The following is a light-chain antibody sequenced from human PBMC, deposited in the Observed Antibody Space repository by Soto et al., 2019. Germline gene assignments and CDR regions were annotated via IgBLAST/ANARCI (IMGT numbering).Light chain of an antibody. CDR2: DAS. Sequence: EIVLTQSPGTLSLSPGERATLSCRASQSVTSSYLAWYQQKPGQAPRLLIYDASNRATGIPDRFSGSGSGTEFTLTISRLEPEDFAVYYCQHYGTSLWTFGQGTKVEIK. CDR3: QHYGTSLWT. J-gene: IGKJ1*01. CDR1: QSVTSSY. V-gene: IGKV3-20*01.